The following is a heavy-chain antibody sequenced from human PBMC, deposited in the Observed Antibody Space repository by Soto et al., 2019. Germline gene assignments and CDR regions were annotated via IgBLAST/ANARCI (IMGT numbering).Heavy chain of an antibody. CDR3: ARGGVGYYDY. CDR1: GYTFTNYG. CDR2: IRAYNGDT. Sequence: QVQLEQSGAEVRKPGASVKVSCKASGYTFTNYGISWVRQGPGQGLEWMGWIRAYNGDTDYAQKLQGRVSMTADTSTSTANMEMKSLRSDDTAVYYCARGGVGYYDYWGRGTLVTVSS. J-gene: IGHJ4*02. V-gene: IGHV1-18*01. D-gene: IGHD3-16*01.